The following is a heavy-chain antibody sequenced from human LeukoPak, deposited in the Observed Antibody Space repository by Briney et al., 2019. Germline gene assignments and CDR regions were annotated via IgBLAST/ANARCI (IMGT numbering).Heavy chain of an antibody. D-gene: IGHD3-22*01. J-gene: IGHJ4*02. V-gene: IGHV3-23*01. CDR1: GFAFSSQA. Sequence: PGGSLRLSCAASGFAFSSQAMGWVRQAPGKGLEWVSVISDSGDTTYYADSVKGRFTISRDNSKNTLDLQMNNLRTEDTAMYYCARGDDSSGYFYSYFDYWGQGTLVTVSS. CDR3: ARGDDSSGYFYSYFDY. CDR2: ISDSGDTT.